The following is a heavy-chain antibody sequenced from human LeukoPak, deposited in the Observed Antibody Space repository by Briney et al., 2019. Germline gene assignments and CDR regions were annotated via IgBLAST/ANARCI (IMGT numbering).Heavy chain of an antibody. CDR1: GGSFSGYY. CDR3: ARGGTSSGWYPDFDY. Sequence: PSETLSLTCAVYGGSFSGYYWSWIRQPPGKGLEWIGEINHSGSTNYNPSLKSRVTMSVDTSKNQFSLTLNSVTAADTAVYYCARGGTSSGWYPDFDYWGQGTLVTVSS. V-gene: IGHV4-34*01. D-gene: IGHD6-19*01. CDR2: INHSGST. J-gene: IGHJ4*02.